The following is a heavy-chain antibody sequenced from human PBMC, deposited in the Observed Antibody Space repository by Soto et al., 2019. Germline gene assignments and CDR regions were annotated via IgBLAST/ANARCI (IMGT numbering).Heavy chain of an antibody. J-gene: IGHJ4*02. D-gene: IGHD6-19*01. CDR1: GYAFTTYG. V-gene: IGHV1-8*01. Sequence: QVQLVQSGAEVEKPGASVTVSCTASGYAFTTYGFNWVRQAPGHGLERKGWMNPDTGNTGYAQKSQCRVTVTRNTSMSTAVMARSGLTAEDTAGYYCARALGYSSTSRLDLWGQGTLVTVSS. CDR2: MNPDTGNT. CDR3: ARALGYSSTSRLDL.